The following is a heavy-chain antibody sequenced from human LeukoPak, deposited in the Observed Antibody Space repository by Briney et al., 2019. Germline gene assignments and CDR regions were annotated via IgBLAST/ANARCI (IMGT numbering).Heavy chain of an antibody. CDR1: GFTFSSYA. Sequence: GGSLRLSCAASGFTFSSYAMSWVRRAPGKGLEWVSAISGSGGSTYYADSVKGRFTISRDNSKNTLYLQMNSLRAEDTAVYYCAKEHCSSTSCYEPGFDYWGQGTLVTVSS. CDR2: ISGSGGST. CDR3: AKEHCSSTSCYEPGFDY. J-gene: IGHJ4*02. D-gene: IGHD2-2*01. V-gene: IGHV3-23*01.